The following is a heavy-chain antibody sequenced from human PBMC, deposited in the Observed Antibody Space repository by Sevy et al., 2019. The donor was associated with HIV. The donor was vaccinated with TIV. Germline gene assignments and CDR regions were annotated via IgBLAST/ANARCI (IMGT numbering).Heavy chain of an antibody. V-gene: IGHV4-59*12. D-gene: IGHD1-7*01. Sequence: SETLSLTCTVSGGSISSYYWSWIRQPPGKGLEYIGYIYYSGSTNYNPSLKSRVTISVDTSKNQFSLKLSSVTAADTAVYYCASGTFPYYFDYWGQGTLVTVPS. CDR2: IYYSGST. CDR3: ASGTFPYYFDY. J-gene: IGHJ4*02. CDR1: GGSISSYY.